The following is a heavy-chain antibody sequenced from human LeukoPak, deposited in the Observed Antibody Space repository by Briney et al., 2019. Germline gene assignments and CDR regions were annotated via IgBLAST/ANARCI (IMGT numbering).Heavy chain of an antibody. J-gene: IGHJ5*02. D-gene: IGHD5-24*01. V-gene: IGHV4-34*01. CDR1: GGSFSGYY. Sequence: SETMSLPCAVYGGSFSGYYWSWIRQPPGKGLEWIGEINHSGSTNYNPSLKSRVTISVDTSKNQFSLKLSSVTAADTAVYYCARSVEMATIGDWFDPWGQGTLVTVSS. CDR2: INHSGST. CDR3: ARSVEMATIGDWFDP.